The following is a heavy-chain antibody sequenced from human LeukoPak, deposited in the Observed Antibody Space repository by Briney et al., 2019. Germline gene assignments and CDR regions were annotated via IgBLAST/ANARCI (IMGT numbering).Heavy chain of an antibody. D-gene: IGHD3-22*01. J-gene: IGHJ4*02. CDR2: ISPNSGGT. V-gene: IGHV1-2*06. Sequence: GSVKVSCKASGYTFTGYYMHWVRQAPGQGLEWMGRISPNSGGTNYAQKFQGRVTMTRDTSISTAYMELSRLRSDDTAVYYCARDGRVSSGYPNYWGQGTLVTVSS. CDR3: ARDGRVSSGYPNY. CDR1: GYTFTGYY.